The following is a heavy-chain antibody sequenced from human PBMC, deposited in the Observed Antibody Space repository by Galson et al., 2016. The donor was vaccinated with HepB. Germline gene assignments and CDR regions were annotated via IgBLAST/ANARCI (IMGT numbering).Heavy chain of an antibody. Sequence: SVKVSCKASGYTFTNYVIHWVRQAPGQRLEWMGWIHGGNGHTEYSQKFQDRITITRDKSASTTYMELRSLMSEDTAVYYCAKGVYGGNSPSAYWGQGALVTVSS. D-gene: IGHD4-23*01. J-gene: IGHJ4*02. V-gene: IGHV1-3*01. CDR1: GYTFTNYV. CDR2: IHGGNGHT. CDR3: AKGVYGGNSPSAY.